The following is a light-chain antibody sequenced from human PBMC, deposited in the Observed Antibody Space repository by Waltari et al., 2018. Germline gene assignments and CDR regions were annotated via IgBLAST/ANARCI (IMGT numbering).Light chain of an antibody. CDR1: SGHSSNV. V-gene: IGLV4-69*02. Sequence: QLALTQSPSAYASLGASVKLTCTLNSGHSSNVVAWLQQQPEKGPRYLMKVNSDGSHSKGDDIPDRFSGSGSGAERYLTISSLQSEDEADYYCQTGGHGTWVFGGGTKLTVL. J-gene: IGLJ3*02. CDR3: QTGGHGTWV. CDR2: VNSDGSH.